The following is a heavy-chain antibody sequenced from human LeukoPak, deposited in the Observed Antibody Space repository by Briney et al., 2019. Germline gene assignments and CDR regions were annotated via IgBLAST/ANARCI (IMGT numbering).Heavy chain of an antibody. V-gene: IGHV3-23*01. CDR1: GFTFDNFA. CDR3: ARGLFDFDY. J-gene: IGHJ4*02. D-gene: IGHD3-10*01. Sequence: GGSLRLSCAPSGFTFDNFAMTWVRQAPGKGLEWVSEITGSGGSTYYADSVKGRFTISRDNSKNRLYLQMNSLRAEDTAIYYCARGLFDFDYWGQGTLVTVSS. CDR2: ITGSGGST.